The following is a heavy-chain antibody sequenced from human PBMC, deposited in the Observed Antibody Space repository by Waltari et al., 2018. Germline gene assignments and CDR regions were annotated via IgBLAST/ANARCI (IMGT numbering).Heavy chain of an antibody. CDR2: IYYSGST. CDR1: GGSISSYY. J-gene: IGHJ6*03. V-gene: IGHV4-59*01. D-gene: IGHD2-15*01. Sequence: QVQLQESGPGLVKPSETLSLTCTVSGGSISSYYWSWIRQPPGKGLEWIGYIYYSGSTNYNPSLKSRVTISVDTSKNQFSLKLSSVTAADTAVYHCAKGYCSGGSCYRYYMDVWGKGTTVTVSS. CDR3: AKGYCSGGSCYRYYMDV.